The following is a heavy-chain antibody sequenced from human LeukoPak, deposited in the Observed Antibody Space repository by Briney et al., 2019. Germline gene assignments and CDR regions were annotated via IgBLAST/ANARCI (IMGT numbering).Heavy chain of an antibody. Sequence: GGSLRLSCAASGFTFSSYAMHWVRQAPGKGLEWVAVISYDGSNKYYADSVKGRFTISRDNAKNSLYLQMSNLRAEDTAVYFCARGGGLDVWGQGATVTVSS. CDR2: ISYDGSNK. V-gene: IGHV3-30-3*01. J-gene: IGHJ6*02. CDR3: ARGGGLDV. CDR1: GFTFSSYA. D-gene: IGHD3-16*01.